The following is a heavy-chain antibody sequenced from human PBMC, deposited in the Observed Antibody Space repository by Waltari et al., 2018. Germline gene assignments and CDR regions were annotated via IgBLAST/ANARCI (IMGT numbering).Heavy chain of an antibody. CDR1: GGSISSYY. D-gene: IGHD2-2*01. CDR3: ARDGLVPAAIPNWYFDL. CDR2: IYTSGST. V-gene: IGHV4-4*07. J-gene: IGHJ2*01. Sequence: QVQLQESGPGLVKPSETLSLTCTVSGGSISSYYWSWIRQPAGKGLEWIGRIYTSGSTNYNPSLKSRVPMSVDTSKNQFSLKLSSVTAADTAVYYCARDGLVPAAIPNWYFDLWGRGTLVTVSS.